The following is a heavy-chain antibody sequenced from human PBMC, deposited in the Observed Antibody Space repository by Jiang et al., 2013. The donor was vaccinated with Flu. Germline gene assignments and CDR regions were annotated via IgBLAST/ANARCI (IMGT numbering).Heavy chain of an antibody. V-gene: IGHV4-39*01. CDR3: AAYSSSWYASYYGMDV. D-gene: IGHD6-13*01. Sequence: EWIGSIYYSGSTYYNPSLKSRVTISVDTSKNQFSLKLSSVTAADTAVYYCAAYSSSWYASYYGMDVWGQGTTVTVSS. CDR2: IYYSGST. J-gene: IGHJ6*02.